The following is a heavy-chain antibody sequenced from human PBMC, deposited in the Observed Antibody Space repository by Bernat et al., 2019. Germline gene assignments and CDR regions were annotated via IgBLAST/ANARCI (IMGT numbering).Heavy chain of an antibody. Sequence: VQLVESGGGVVQPGRSLRLSCAASGFTFSSYGMHWVRQAPGKGLEWVGRIKSKTDGGTTDYAAPVKGRFTISRDDSKNTLYLQMNSLKTEDTAVYYCTTDQTDRVPLLWFGEQYYYYGMDVWGQGTTVTVSS. CDR3: TTDQTDRVPLLWFGEQYYYYGMDV. J-gene: IGHJ6*02. CDR2: IKSKTDGGTT. V-gene: IGHV3-15*01. D-gene: IGHD3-10*01. CDR1: GFTFSSYG.